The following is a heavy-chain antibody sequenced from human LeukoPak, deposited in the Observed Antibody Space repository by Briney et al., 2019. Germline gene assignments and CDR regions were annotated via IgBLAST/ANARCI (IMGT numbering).Heavy chain of an antibody. V-gene: IGHV3-53*01. Sequence: GGSLRLSCAASGFTFSSYEMNWVRQAPGKGLEWVSVIYGGGDAYYADSVKGRFTASRDNSKNTIYLQLNSLREDDTAVYYCVRDRGVVAVTADHAFNIWGQGTMVTVSS. CDR3: VRDRGVVAVTADHAFNI. J-gene: IGHJ3*02. CDR1: GFTFSSYE. CDR2: IYGGGDA. D-gene: IGHD2-21*02.